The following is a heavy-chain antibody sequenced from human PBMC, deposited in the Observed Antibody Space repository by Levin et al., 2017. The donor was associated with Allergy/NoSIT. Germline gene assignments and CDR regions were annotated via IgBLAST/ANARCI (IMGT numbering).Heavy chain of an antibody. D-gene: IGHD6-19*01. CDR1: GFTFSSYS. CDR2: ISSSSSTI. J-gene: IGHJ3*02. CDR3: ARDFDAGQWLVTEGAFDI. Sequence: GESLKISCAASGFTFSSYSMNWVRQAPGKGLEWVSYISSSSSTIYYADSVKGRFTISRDNAKNSLYLQMNSLRAEDTAVYYCARDFDAGQWLVTEGAFDIWGQGTMVTVSS. V-gene: IGHV3-48*01.